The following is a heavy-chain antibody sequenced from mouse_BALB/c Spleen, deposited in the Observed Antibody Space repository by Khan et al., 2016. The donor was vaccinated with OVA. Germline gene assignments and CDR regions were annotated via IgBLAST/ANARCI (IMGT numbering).Heavy chain of an antibody. CDR2: IYPGDGNT. J-gene: IGHJ3*01. Sequence: VELVESGAELVRPGSSVKISCKASGYAFSNYLMNWVKQGPGQGLEWIGQIYPGDGNTNYNGKFKDKATMTADHSSTTAYMQLSSLTSEDSAVYFCARSGYDYFAYWGQGTLVTVSA. V-gene: IGHV1-80*01. CDR3: ARSGYDYFAY. D-gene: IGHD2-14*01. CDR1: GYAFSNYL.